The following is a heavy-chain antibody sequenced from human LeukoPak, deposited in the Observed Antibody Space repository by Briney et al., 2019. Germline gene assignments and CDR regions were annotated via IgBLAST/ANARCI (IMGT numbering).Heavy chain of an antibody. Sequence: GGSLRLSCEGSGFVFSIYAIHWIRQSPARVLEWVAVIASDGSYTDYVHSLKDRFTISRDNSKNTVYLDVTSLAPEDAAVYYCAREGTYSDYWSGYFEYWGQGTRVIVSS. CDR1: GFVFSIYA. CDR2: IASDGSYT. CDR3: AREGTYSDYWSGYFEY. D-gene: IGHD3-3*01. V-gene: IGHV3-30*04. J-gene: IGHJ4*02.